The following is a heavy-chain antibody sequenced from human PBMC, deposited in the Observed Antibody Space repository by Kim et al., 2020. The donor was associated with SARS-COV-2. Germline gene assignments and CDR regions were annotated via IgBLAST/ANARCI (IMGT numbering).Heavy chain of an antibody. CDR1: GFSFRNYE. V-gene: IGHV3-48*03. CDR2: INTNGDAI. Sequence: GGSLRLSCVASGFSFRNYELNWVRQAPGKGLEWVSHINTNGDAIEYAESVRGRFTMSRDNAKESLHLQMNSLRAEDTAVYYCEASSLSPALADKDYWGQGTLVTVSS. J-gene: IGHJ4*02. D-gene: IGHD6-19*01. CDR3: EASSLSPALADKDY.